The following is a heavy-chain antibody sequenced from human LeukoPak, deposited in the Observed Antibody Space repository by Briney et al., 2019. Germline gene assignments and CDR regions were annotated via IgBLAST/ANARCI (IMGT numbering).Heavy chain of an antibody. CDR2: IYSGGST. CDR3: ALDYGDYPGAFDI. Sequence: GGSLRLFCAASGFTVSSNYMSWVRQAPGKGLEWVSVIYSGGSTYYADSVKGRFTISRDNSKNTLYLQMDSLRAEDTAVYYCALDYGDYPGAFDIWGQGTMVTVSS. CDR1: GFTVSSNY. D-gene: IGHD4-17*01. V-gene: IGHV3-53*01. J-gene: IGHJ3*02.